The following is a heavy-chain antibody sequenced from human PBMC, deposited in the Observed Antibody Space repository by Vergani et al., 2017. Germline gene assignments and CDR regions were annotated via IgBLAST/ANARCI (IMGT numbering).Heavy chain of an antibody. Sequence: QVQLQESGPGLVKPSQTLSLTCTVSGGSISSGSYYWSWIRQPAGKGLEWIGRIYTSGSTNYNPSLKSRVTISVDTSKNQFSLKLSSVTAADTAVYYCARADYCDYGQGYYYYGMDVWGQGTTVTVSS. V-gene: IGHV4-61*02. CDR1: GGSISSGSYY. CDR2: IYTSGST. J-gene: IGHJ6*02. CDR3: ARADYCDYGQGYYYYGMDV. D-gene: IGHD4-17*01.